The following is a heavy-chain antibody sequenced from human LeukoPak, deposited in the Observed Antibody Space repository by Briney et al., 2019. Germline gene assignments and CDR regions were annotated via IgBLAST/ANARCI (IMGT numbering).Heavy chain of an antibody. CDR2: INWNGGST. CDR3: ARVSYNYYASGSYYNGPGDY. Sequence: GGSLRLSCAASGFTFDDYGMSWVRHAPGKGLEWVSGINWNGGSTVYADSVKGRFTISRANAKNSLYLQMRSLRAEDTALYYCARVSYNYYASGSYYNGPGDYWGQGTLVTVSS. D-gene: IGHD3-10*01. V-gene: IGHV3-20*04. J-gene: IGHJ4*02. CDR1: GFTFDDYG.